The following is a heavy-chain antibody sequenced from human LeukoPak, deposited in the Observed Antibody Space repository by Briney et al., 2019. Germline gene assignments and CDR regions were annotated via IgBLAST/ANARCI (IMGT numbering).Heavy chain of an antibody. V-gene: IGHV3-48*03. CDR3: ARVWAEMAFD. CDR1: GFTFSSYE. CDR2: IRSSGSTI. J-gene: IGHJ4*02. D-gene: IGHD5-24*01. Sequence: GGSLRRSCAASGFTFSSYEMNWVRQAPGKGLESVSYIRSSGSTIYYADSVKGRFTISRDNAKNSLYLQMNSLRAEDTAVYYCARVWAEMAFDWGQGTLVTVSS.